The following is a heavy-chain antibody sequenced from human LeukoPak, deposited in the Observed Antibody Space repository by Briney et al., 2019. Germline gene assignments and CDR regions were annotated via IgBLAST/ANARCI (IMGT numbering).Heavy chain of an antibody. CDR3: ARDYCSGGSCYSDEFDY. Sequence: GASVKVSCKASGYTFTGYYMRWVRQAPGQGLEWMGWINPNSGGTNYAQKFQGRVTMTRDTSISTAYMELSRLRSDDTAVYYCARDYCSGGSCYSDEFDYWGQGTLVTVSS. CDR1: GYTFTGYY. J-gene: IGHJ4*02. CDR2: INPNSGGT. D-gene: IGHD2-15*01. V-gene: IGHV1-2*02.